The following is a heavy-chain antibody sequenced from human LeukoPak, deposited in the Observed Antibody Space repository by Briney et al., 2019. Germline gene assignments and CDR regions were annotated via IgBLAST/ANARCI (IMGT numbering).Heavy chain of an antibody. V-gene: IGHV3-7*01. CDR3: ARQRGSGCLDY. J-gene: IGHJ4*02. D-gene: IGHD6-19*01. Sequence: GGSLRLSCAASRFTLSKYWMSWVRQAPGKGLEWVANIKQDGSETYYVDSVKGRFTISRDNAKNSLSLQMNSLRAEDTAVYYCARQRGSGCLDYWGQGTLVTVSS. CDR2: IKQDGSET. CDR1: RFTLSKYW.